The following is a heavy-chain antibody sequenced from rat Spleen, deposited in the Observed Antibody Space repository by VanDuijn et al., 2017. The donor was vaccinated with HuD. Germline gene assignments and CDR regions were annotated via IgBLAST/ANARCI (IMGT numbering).Heavy chain of an antibody. CDR2: ISYGDSSGHSGT. D-gene: IGHD2-2*01. V-gene: IGHV5-29*01. CDR1: GFTFSDYG. Sequence: EVQLVESGGGLVQPGRSLKLSCAASGFTFSDYGVAWVRQAPTTGLEWVATISYGDSSGHSGTYYRDSVKGRFTISRDNTENTLYLQMDSLRSEDTATYYCARAGYLRDWYFDFWGPGTMVTVSS. CDR3: ARAGYLRDWYFDF. J-gene: IGHJ1*01.